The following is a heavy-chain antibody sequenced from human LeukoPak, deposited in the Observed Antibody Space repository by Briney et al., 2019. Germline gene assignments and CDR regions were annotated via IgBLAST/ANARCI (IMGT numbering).Heavy chain of an antibody. Sequence: GGSLRLSCAASGFTFSSYAMHWVRQAPGKGLEWVAVISYDGSNKYYADSVKGRFTISRDNSKNTLYLQMNSLRAEDSALYYCARGGRGSAAVVAPRSFDIWGQGTMVTVSS. CDR3: ARGGRGSAAVVAPRSFDI. J-gene: IGHJ3*02. CDR2: ISYDGSNK. CDR1: GFTFSSYA. V-gene: IGHV3-30*14. D-gene: IGHD3-22*01.